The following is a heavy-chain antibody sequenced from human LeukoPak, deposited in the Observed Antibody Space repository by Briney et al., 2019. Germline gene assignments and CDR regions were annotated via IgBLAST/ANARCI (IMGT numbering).Heavy chain of an antibody. CDR2: IYYSGST. D-gene: IGHD6-6*01. J-gene: IGHJ4*02. CDR1: GGSISSSSYY. Sequence: SETLSLTCTVSGGSISSSSYYWGWIRQPPGKGLEWIGSIYYSGSTYYNPSLKSRVTISVDTSKNQFSLKLSSVTAADTAVYYCASASYLVRYSSSLAGFDYWGQGTLVTVSS. CDR3: ASASYLVRYSSSLAGFDY. V-gene: IGHV4-39*01.